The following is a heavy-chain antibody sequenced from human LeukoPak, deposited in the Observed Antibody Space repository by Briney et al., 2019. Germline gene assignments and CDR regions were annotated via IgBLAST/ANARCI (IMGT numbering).Heavy chain of an antibody. V-gene: IGHV1-69*13. CDR2: IIPIFGTA. Sequence: SVKVSCKASGGTFSSYAISWVRQAPGQGLEWMGGIIPIFGTANYAQKLQGGVTITADESTSTAYMELSSLRSEDTAVYYCAREWDYDILTGYYSDPLYYYYYGMDVWGQGTTVTVSS. J-gene: IGHJ6*02. CDR1: GGTFSSYA. CDR3: AREWDYDILTGYYSDPLYYYYYGMDV. D-gene: IGHD3-9*01.